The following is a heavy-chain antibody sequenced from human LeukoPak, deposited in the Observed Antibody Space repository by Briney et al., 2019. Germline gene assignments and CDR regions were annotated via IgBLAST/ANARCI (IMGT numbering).Heavy chain of an antibody. Sequence: GGSLRLSCAASGFTFSSYAMSWVRQAPGKGLEWVSAISGSGGSTYYADSVKGRFTISRDNSKNTLYLQMNSLRAEDTAVYYCAKDLVVVPAAILVRSYYYGMDVWGQGTTVTVSS. D-gene: IGHD2-2*01. V-gene: IGHV3-23*01. CDR3: AKDLVVVPAAILVRSYYYGMDV. CDR2: ISGSGGST. CDR1: GFTFSSYA. J-gene: IGHJ6*02.